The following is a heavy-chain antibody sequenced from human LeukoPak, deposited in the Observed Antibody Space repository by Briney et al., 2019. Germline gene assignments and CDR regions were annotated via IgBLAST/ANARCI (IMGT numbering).Heavy chain of an antibody. CDR1: VGPIRSLY. Sequence: AETLSLPCSVSVGPIRSLYWRWTPKPPGKGVEGIGYIYYTGSTNYNPSLKSRVTISVDTSKNQFSLRLTSVTAADTAVYYCARPSYDGSGAYAFDIWGLGTLVTVSS. CDR2: IYYTGST. CDR3: ARPSYDGSGAYAFDI. D-gene: IGHD3-22*01. J-gene: IGHJ3*02. V-gene: IGHV4-59*08.